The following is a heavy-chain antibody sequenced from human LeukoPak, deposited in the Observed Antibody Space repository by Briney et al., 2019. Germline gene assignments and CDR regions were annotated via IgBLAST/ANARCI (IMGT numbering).Heavy chain of an antibody. V-gene: IGHV3-21*01. D-gene: IGHD3-22*01. J-gene: IGHJ4*02. Sequence: PGGSLRLSCTASAFTCSGYSMNWIRQAPGKGLEWVSSFGTRSTSVYHAGSVKGRFAISRDNAKNSLYLQMNSLRAEDTALYYCAREVSEGFDFWGQGTLVTVSS. CDR2: FGTRSTSV. CDR1: AFTCSGYS. CDR3: AREVSEGFDF.